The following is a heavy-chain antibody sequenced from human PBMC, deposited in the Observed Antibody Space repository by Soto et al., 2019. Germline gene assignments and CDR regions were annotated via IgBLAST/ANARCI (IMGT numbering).Heavy chain of an antibody. J-gene: IGHJ6*02. V-gene: IGHV1-2*04. Sequence: ASVKVSCKASGYTFTGYYMHWVRQAPGQGLEWMGWINPNSGGTNYAQKFQGWVTMTRDTSISTAYMELSRLRSDDTAVYYCARDQTRADEILTGWSYGMDVWGQGTTVTVSS. CDR1: GYTFTGYY. CDR3: ARDQTRADEILTGWSYGMDV. D-gene: IGHD3-9*01. CDR2: INPNSGGT.